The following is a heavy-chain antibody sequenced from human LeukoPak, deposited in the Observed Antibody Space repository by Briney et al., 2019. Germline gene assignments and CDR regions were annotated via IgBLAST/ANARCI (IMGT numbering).Heavy chain of an antibody. J-gene: IGHJ4*02. CDR3: ARVPVPYTTSRFDY. CDR1: GYTFTDSY. V-gene: IGHV1-2*02. CDR2: IEPKSGGT. Sequence: ASVKVSCKTSGYTFTDSYMHWVRQAPGQGREWMGRIEPKSGGTHYAQKFQVRVTGARDMSISTVYMERSGLRSDDTSVYYCARVPVPYTTSRFDYWGQGTLVTVSS. D-gene: IGHD6-13*01.